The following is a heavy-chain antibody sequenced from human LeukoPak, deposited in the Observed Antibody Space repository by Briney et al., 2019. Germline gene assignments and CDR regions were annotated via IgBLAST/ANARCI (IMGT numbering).Heavy chain of an antibody. J-gene: IGHJ4*02. D-gene: IGHD6-13*01. CDR3: ARFALSSSLDY. V-gene: IGHV5-51*01. Sequence: GESLKTSCKVSGYRLTNNWIGWVRQVPGKGLEWMGIIYPGYSDTRYSPSFQGQVTFSVDTSTSTVYLQWSSLKASDTAIYYCARFALSSSLDYWGQGTLVTVSS. CDR2: IYPGYSDT. CDR1: GYRLTNNW.